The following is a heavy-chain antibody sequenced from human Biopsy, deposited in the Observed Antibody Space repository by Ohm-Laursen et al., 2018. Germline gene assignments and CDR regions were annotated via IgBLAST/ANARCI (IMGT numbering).Heavy chain of an antibody. D-gene: IGHD1-20*01. CDR3: AGGPRGLVAITATAYYFDF. J-gene: IGHJ4*02. CDR1: GYSFTNYY. V-gene: IGHV1-46*01. CDR2: INPNNDNT. Sequence: ASVKVSCKASGYSFTNYYLHWVRQAPGQGLQWMGRINPNNDNTVYAQQFQGRVTMTKDTSTSTVYMDLSSLTFDDSAVYYCAGGPRGLVAITATAYYFDFWGQGNLVTVSS.